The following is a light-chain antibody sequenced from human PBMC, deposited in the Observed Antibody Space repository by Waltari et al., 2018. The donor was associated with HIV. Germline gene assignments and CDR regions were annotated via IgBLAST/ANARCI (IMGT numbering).Light chain of an antibody. V-gene: IGLV8-61*01. CDR1: SGSVSTSYS. J-gene: IGLJ3*02. CDR3: VLYMGSGIWV. Sequence: QTVVTQEPSFSVSPGGTVTLTCGLSSGSVSTSYSPSWYQQTPGQAPRTLVYSTNTPASAAPDRVSRAIHVNKAALTITGAQADDESDYYCVLYMGSGIWVFGGGTKLTVL. CDR2: STN.